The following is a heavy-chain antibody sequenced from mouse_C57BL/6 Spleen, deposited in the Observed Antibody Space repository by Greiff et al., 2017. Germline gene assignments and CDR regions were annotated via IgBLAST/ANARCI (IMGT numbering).Heavy chain of an antibody. J-gene: IGHJ4*01. CDR1: GFTFSSYG. D-gene: IGHD1-3*01. CDR2: ISSGGSYT. V-gene: IGHV5-6*02. Sequence: EVKLVESGGDLVKPGGSLKLSCAASGFTFSSYGMSWVRQTPDKRLEWVATISSGGSYTYYPDSVKGRFTISRDNAKNTLYLQMSSLKSEDTAMYYCARHKVAPYAMDYWGQGTSVTVSS. CDR3: ARHKVAPYAMDY.